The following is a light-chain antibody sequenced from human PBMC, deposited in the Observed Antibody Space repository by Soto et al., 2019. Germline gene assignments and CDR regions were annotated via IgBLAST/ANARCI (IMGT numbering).Light chain of an antibody. V-gene: IGKV3-20*01. J-gene: IGKJ2*01. CDR1: QSVSSSY. CDR3: QQYGTSPVT. CDR2: GAS. Sequence: EIVLTQSPGTLSLSPGERATLSCRASQSVSSSYLAWYQQKPGQAPRLLIYGASSRATGIPDRFSGSGSGTDFTLTISRLEPEDFAVYYCQQYGTSPVTFGQGTKLEIK.